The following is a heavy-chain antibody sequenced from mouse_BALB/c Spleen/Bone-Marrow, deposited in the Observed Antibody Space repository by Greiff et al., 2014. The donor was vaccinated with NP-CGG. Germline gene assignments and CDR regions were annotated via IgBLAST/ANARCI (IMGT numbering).Heavy chain of an antibody. CDR1: GYSITSGYG. J-gene: IGHJ2*01. D-gene: IGHD1-1*01. Sequence: EVHLVESGPDLVKPSQSLSLTCTAAGYSITSGYGWHWIRQFPGNKLEWMGYIHYSGSTNYNPSLQSRISITRDTSKNQFFLQLNSVTTEDTATYYCVRETTVVADFDYWGQGTTLTVSS. V-gene: IGHV3-1*02. CDR2: IHYSGST. CDR3: VRETTVVADFDY.